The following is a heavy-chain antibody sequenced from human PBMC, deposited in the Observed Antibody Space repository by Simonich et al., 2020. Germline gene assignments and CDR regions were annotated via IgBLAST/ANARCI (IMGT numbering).Heavy chain of an antibody. Sequence: QVQLVQSGAEVKKPGASVKVSCKASGYTFTSYGISWVRQAPGQGLEWMGRVSAYKGNTQYAQKLQGRVTMTTDTSTSTAYMELRSLRSDDTAVYYCARASRGTWWYYYFDYWGQGTLVTVSS. D-gene: IGHD2-15*01. J-gene: IGHJ4*02. V-gene: IGHV1-18*01. CDR1: GYTFTSYG. CDR3: ARASRGTWWYYYFDY. CDR2: VSAYKGNT.